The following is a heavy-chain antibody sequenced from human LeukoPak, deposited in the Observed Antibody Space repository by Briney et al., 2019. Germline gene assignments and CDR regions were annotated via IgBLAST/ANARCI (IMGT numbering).Heavy chain of an antibody. V-gene: IGHV4-59*12. CDR1: GGSISSYY. Sequence: SETLSLTCTVSGGSISSYYWSWIRQPPGKGLEWIGYIYYSGSTNYNPSLKSRVTISVDTSKNQFSLKLSSVTAADTAVYYCARGAIFGYWALKSDFDYWGQGTLVTVSS. CDR2: IYYSGST. D-gene: IGHD3-3*01. J-gene: IGHJ4*02. CDR3: ARGAIFGYWALKSDFDY.